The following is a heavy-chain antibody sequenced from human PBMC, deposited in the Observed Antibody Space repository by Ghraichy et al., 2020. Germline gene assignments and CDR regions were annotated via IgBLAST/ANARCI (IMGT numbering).Heavy chain of an antibody. D-gene: IGHD3-3*01. V-gene: IGHV3-74*01. CDR1: GFTFSSYW. Sequence: LSLTCAASGFTFSSYWMHWVRQAPGKGLVWVSRINSDGSSTSYADSVKGRFTISRDNAKNTLYLQMNSLRAEDTAVYYCARSSRITIFGVAGGGMDVWGQGTTVTVSS. CDR3: ARSSRITIFGVAGGGMDV. CDR2: INSDGSST. J-gene: IGHJ6*02.